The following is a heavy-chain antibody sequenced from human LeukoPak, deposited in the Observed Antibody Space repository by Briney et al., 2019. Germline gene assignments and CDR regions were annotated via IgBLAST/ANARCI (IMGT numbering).Heavy chain of an antibody. D-gene: IGHD3-10*01. Sequence: GGSLRLSCAASGFTFSNAWMGWVRQAPGKGLEWVGRIKSKTDGGTTDYAAPVKGRFTISRDDSKNTLYLQMNSLKTEDTAVYYCTARGVMGRYYFDYWGQGTLVTVSS. CDR3: TARGVMGRYYFDY. J-gene: IGHJ4*02. V-gene: IGHV3-15*01. CDR1: GFTFSNAW. CDR2: IKSKTDGGTT.